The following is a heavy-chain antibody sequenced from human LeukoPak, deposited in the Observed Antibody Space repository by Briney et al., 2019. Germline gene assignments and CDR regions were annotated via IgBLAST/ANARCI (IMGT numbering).Heavy chain of an antibody. CDR2: IHYSGST. CDR3: VRDQSEFDS. J-gene: IGHJ4*02. CDR1: GGSIKTYY. Sequence: SETLSLTCSVSGGSIKTYYWTWIRQPPGKGLEWIGYIHYSGSTDSNPSLMGRVTISLDTSKSQFPLELRSVTAADTAVYYCVRDQSEFDSWGQGTVVTVSS. V-gene: IGHV4-59*01.